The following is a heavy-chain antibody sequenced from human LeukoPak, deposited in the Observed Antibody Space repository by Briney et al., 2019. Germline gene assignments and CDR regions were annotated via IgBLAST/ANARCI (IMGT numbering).Heavy chain of an antibody. CDR2: INPNSGGT. J-gene: IGHJ1*01. CDR1: GYTFTSYG. D-gene: IGHD4-23*01. V-gene: IGHV1-2*02. CDR3: ARDKAVTTEVTQHFQH. Sequence: GASVKVSCKASGYTFTSYGISWVRQAPGQGLEWMGWINPNSGGTNYAQKFQGRVTMTRDTSISTAYMELSRLRSDDTAVYYCARDKAVTTEVTQHFQHWGQGTLVTVSS.